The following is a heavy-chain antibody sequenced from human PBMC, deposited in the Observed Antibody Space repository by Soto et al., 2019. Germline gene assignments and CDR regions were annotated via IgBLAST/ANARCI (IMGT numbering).Heavy chain of an antibody. Sequence: QVQLVQSGAEVKKPGASVKVSCKASGYTFTSYAMHWVRQAPGQRLEWMGWINAGNGNTKYSQKFQGRVTITRDTSASTAYMELRSLRSEDTAVYYCARVIRVGSIWFDPWGQGTLVTVSS. D-gene: IGHD1-26*01. V-gene: IGHV1-3*01. J-gene: IGHJ5*02. CDR2: INAGNGNT. CDR1: GYTFTSYA. CDR3: ARVIRVGSIWFDP.